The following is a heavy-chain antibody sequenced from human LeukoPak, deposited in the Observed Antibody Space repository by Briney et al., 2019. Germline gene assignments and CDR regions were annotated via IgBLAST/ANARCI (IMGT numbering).Heavy chain of an antibody. D-gene: IGHD1-26*01. Sequence: GESLKISCKGSGYSFSSYWIGWVRQMPGKGLEWMGIMYPGDSDSRYSPSFQGQVTMSVDKSISTAFLQWSSLEASDTAMYYCARQRGATTSQWWFDLWGQGTLVTVSS. V-gene: IGHV5-51*01. CDR3: ARQRGATTSQWWFDL. CDR1: GYSFSSYW. CDR2: MYPGDSDS. J-gene: IGHJ5*02.